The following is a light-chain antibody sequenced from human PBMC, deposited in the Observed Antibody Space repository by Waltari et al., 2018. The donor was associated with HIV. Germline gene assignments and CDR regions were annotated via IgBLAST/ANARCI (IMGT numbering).Light chain of an antibody. Sequence: EIVLPQSPATLSLSPGERATLSCRASQSVGSYLGWYQQKPGQAPRLLIYDTSNRATVIPARFSGSGSGTDFTLTISSLEPEDFAVYYCQQRSDWPPTFGQGTKVEIK. CDR2: DTS. CDR3: QQRSDWPPT. J-gene: IGKJ1*01. CDR1: QSVGSY. V-gene: IGKV3-11*01.